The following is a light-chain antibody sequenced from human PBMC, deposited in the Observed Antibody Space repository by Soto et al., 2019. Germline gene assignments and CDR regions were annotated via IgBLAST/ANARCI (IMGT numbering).Light chain of an antibody. CDR3: QQRSNWPSYT. V-gene: IGKV3-11*01. CDR1: QSVSSY. Sequence: EIVLTQSPATLSLSPGERATLSCRASQSVSSYLAWYQQKPGQAPRLLIYDASNRATGIPARFSGSGSGTDFTLTISSLEPEDFAVYCCQQRSNWPSYTFGQGTKREIK. J-gene: IGKJ2*01. CDR2: DAS.